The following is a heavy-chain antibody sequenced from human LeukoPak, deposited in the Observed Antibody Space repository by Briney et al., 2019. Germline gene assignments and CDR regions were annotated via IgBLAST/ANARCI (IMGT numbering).Heavy chain of an antibody. CDR3: ARNFRNKYDTSGYPDAFDI. CDR2: ISSSASYI. D-gene: IGHD3-22*01. CDR1: GITLSNYG. Sequence: GGSLRLSCVVSGITLSNYGMSWVRQAPGKGLEWLSAISSSASYIYYADSVKGRFTISRDNAKNSLYLQMNSLRAEDTAVYYCARNFRNKYDTSGYPDAFDIWGQGTMVTVSS. J-gene: IGHJ3*02. V-gene: IGHV3-21*01.